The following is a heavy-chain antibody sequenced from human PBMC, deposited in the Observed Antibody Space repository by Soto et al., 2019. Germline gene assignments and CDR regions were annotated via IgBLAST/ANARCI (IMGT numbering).Heavy chain of an antibody. D-gene: IGHD3-16*01. Sequence: ASVKVSCKASGGTFSTYAISWVRQAPGQGLEWMGGIIPIFGTANYAQKFQGRVTITADKSTSTAYMELSSLRSEDTAVYYCAAIMGMVDYWGQGTLVTVFS. CDR2: IIPIFGTA. CDR3: AAIMGMVDY. J-gene: IGHJ4*02. CDR1: GGTFSTYA. V-gene: IGHV1-69*06.